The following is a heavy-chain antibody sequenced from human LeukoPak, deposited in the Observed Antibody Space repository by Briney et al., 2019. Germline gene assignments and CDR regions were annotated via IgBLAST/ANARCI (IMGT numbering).Heavy chain of an antibody. V-gene: IGHV3-33*01. CDR3: ARGPGGKTGDSFDY. D-gene: IGHD3-9*01. J-gene: IGHJ4*02. Sequence: GGSLRLSCAGSGFTFGRHGIHWVRQAPGKGLDWVAVIWYDGSNQYYADSVKGRFTISRDNSKNMVYLQMNGLRAEDTAVYYCARGPGGKTGDSFDYWGQGTLVIVSS. CDR2: IWYDGSNQ. CDR1: GFTFGRHG.